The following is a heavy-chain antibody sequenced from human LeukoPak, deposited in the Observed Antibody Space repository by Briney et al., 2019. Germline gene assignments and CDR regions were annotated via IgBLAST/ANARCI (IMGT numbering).Heavy chain of an antibody. CDR1: GGSISSSNW. V-gene: IGHV4-4*02. D-gene: IGHD3-10*01. Sequence: PSGTLSLTCAVSGGSISSSNWWSWVRQPPGKGLEWIGEIYHSGSTNYNPSLKSRVTISVDKSKNQFSLKLSSVTAADTAVYYCARRGPTKITIVRGALKAYYFYYYMDVWGKGTTVTISS. J-gene: IGHJ6*03. CDR2: IYHSGST. CDR3: ARRGPTKITIVRGALKAYYFYYYMDV.